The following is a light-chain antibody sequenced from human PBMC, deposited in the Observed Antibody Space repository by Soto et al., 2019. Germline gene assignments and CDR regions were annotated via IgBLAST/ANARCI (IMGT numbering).Light chain of an antibody. V-gene: IGLV2-14*01. CDR2: EVS. CDR3: SSYTSSSTSYV. CDR1: SSDVGGYNY. J-gene: IGLJ1*01. Sequence: QSALTQPASVSGSPGLSITISCTGTSSDVGGYNYVSWYQQHPGKAPKLMIYEVSNRPSGVSNRFSGSKSGNTASLTISGLQAEDEADYYCSSYTSSSTSYVFGTGTKLTVL.